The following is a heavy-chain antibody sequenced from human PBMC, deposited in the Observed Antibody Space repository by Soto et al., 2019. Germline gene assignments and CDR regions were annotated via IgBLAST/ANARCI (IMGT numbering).Heavy chain of an antibody. J-gene: IGHJ6*02. CDR1: GGSISSGGYY. D-gene: IGHD2-21*02. CDR2: IYYSGST. CDR3: AIVCGGDCHNGMDV. V-gene: IGHV4-31*03. Sequence: QVQLQESGPGLVKPSQTLSLTCTVSGGSISSGGYYWSWIRQHPGKGLEWIGYIYYSGSTYYNPSLKGRGTISVDTSKNQFSLMLSPVTAADTAVYYCAIVCGGDCHNGMDVWGQGTTVTVSS.